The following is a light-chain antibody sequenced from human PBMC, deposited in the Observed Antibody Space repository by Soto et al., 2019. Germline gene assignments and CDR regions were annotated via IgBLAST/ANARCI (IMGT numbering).Light chain of an antibody. J-gene: IGKJ5*01. V-gene: IGKV1-39*01. CDR3: QQGYSLPIT. CDR1: QAIFTF. Sequence: DIQVTQSPSSLSASVGDRVTITCRSSQAIFTFLNWYQQKEGKAPRFLIYATSNLQSGVPSRFSGTGSGTEFTLAISSLQPEDFATYFCQQGYSLPITFGQGPRLDIK. CDR2: ATS.